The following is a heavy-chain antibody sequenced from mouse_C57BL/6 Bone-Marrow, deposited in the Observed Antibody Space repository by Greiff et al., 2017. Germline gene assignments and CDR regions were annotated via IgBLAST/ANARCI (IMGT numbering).Heavy chain of an antibody. J-gene: IGHJ4*01. V-gene: IGHV14-4*01. CDR1: GFNIKDDY. D-gene: IGHD5-5*01. Sequence: EVQLQESGAELVRPGASVKLSCTASGFNIKDDYMHWVKQRPEQILEWIGWIDPENGDTEYASNFQGKATITADTSSNTAYLQLSSQPSEDSDFYYCTTSSYLWGQGTSVTVSS. CDR2: IDPENGDT. CDR3: TTSSYL.